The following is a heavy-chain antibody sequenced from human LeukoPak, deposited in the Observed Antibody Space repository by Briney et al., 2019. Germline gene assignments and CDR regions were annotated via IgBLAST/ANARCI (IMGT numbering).Heavy chain of an antibody. CDR2: IYYSGNT. CDR1: GGSISSSRYY. Sequence: KSSETLSLTCTVSGGSISSSRYYWVWTRQSPGEGLEWIGYIYYSGNTFYHPSLNSPVTISVDTSKNQFSLNLSSVTAADTAVYYCARGIYASGNYYNFDYWGQGTLVTVSS. J-gene: IGHJ4*02. CDR3: ARGIYASGNYYNFDY. V-gene: IGHV4-39*01. D-gene: IGHD3-10*01.